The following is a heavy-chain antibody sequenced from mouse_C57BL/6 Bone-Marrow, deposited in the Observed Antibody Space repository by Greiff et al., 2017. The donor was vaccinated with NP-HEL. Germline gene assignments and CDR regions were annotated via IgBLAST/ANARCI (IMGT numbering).Heavy chain of an antibody. J-gene: IGHJ3*01. CDR2: IDPSDSYT. Sequence: VKLQQPGAELVKPGASVKLSCKASGYTFTSYWMQWVKQRPGQGLEWIGEIDPSDSYTNYNQKFKGKATLTVDTSSSTAYMQLSSLTSEDSAVYYCARSGDYGGFAYWGQGTLVTVSA. CDR3: ARSGDYGGFAY. CDR1: GYTFTSYW. D-gene: IGHD1-1*02. V-gene: IGHV1-50*01.